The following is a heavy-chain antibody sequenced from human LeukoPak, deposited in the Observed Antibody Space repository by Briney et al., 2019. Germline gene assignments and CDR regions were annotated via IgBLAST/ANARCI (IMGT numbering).Heavy chain of an antibody. CDR2: ISPYTGDP. J-gene: IGHJ4*02. CDR1: GYTFTSYG. Sequence: ASVKVSCKASGYTFTSYGISWVRQAPGQGLEWMGWISPYTGDPNYAQNLQGRVTMTTDTSTSTAYMELRCLRSDATAVYYCARDVKYQLLHWFDNWGQGTLVTVSS. V-gene: IGHV1-18*01. CDR3: ARDVKYQLLHWFDN. D-gene: IGHD2-2*01.